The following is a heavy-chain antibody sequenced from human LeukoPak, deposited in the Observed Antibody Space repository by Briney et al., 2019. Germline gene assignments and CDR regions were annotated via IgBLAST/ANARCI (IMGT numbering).Heavy chain of an antibody. CDR1: GGTFNSYT. CDR2: IIPIFGTV. J-gene: IGHJ4*02. V-gene: IGHV1-69*15. Sequence: GASVRVSCKASGGTFNSYTFSWVRQAPGQGLEWMGRIIPIFGTVNYAQKFQGRVTITADESTSTAYMEVSSLRSEDTAVYYCARDDILTGNYPPFDFWGQGTLVTVSS. CDR3: ARDDILTGNYPPFDF. D-gene: IGHD3-9*01.